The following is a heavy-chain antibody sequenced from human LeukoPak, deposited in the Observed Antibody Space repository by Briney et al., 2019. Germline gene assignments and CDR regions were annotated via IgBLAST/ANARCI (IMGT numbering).Heavy chain of an antibody. J-gene: IGHJ6*03. CDR3: AKVTTPGRSYYYYYMDV. D-gene: IGHD2-15*01. CDR1: GFTFSSYG. V-gene: IGHV3-33*06. CDR2: IWYDGSNK. Sequence: GGSLRLSCAASGFTFSSYGMHWVRQAPGKGLEWVAVIWYDGSNKYYADSVKGRFTISRDNSKNTLYLQMNSLRAEDTAVYYCAKVTTPGRSYYYYYMDVWGKGTTVTVSS.